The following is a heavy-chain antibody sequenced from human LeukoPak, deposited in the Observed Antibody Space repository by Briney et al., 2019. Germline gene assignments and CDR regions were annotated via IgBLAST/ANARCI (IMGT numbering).Heavy chain of an antibody. CDR1: GYTFNNHY. CDR2: INPSGGST. V-gene: IGHV1-46*02. D-gene: IGHD6-19*01. J-gene: IGHJ4*02. CDR3: ARQGTYSSAIGMGY. Sequence: GASVKVSCKASGYTFNNHYMHWVRQAPGQGLEWMGVINPSGGSTSYAQKFQGRVTMTRDTSTRTVYMEVNSLRSEDTAVYYCARQGTYSSAIGMGYWGQGTLVTVSS.